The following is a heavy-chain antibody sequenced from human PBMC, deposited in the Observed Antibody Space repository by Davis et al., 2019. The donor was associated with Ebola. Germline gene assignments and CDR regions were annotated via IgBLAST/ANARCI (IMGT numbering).Heavy chain of an antibody. Sequence: GESLKISCAASGFTFNQYAMTWVRQAPGKGLEWVSTYVTSADTYYADSVTGRFTISRDNSKNTLYLQMNGLRVEDTAIYYCAKDNRNIWSEVWGQGTMVTVSS. J-gene: IGHJ3*01. D-gene: IGHD2/OR15-2a*01. CDR2: VTSADT. CDR3: AKDNRNIWSEV. CDR1: GFTFNQYA. V-gene: IGHV3-23*01.